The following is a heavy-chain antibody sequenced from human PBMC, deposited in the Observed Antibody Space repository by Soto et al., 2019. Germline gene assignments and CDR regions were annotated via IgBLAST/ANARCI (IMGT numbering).Heavy chain of an antibody. J-gene: IGHJ4*02. CDR2: IYYSGST. CDR1: GGSISRGDYY. CDR3: AKDRPIYYDSSGYYSFGY. D-gene: IGHD3-22*01. V-gene: IGHV4-30-4*01. Sequence: PSETLSLTCTVSGGSISRGDYYWSWIRQPPGKGLEWIGYIYYSGSTYYNPSLKSRVTISVDTSKNQFSLYLQMNSLRAEDTAVYYCAKDRPIYYDSSGYYSFGYWGQGTLVTVSS.